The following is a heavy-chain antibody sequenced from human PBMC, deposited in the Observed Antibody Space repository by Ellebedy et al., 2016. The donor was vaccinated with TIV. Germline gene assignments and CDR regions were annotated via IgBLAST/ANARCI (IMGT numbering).Heavy chain of an antibody. CDR3: ARRKVTIPRADAYFDY. CDR1: GGSISSSSYY. D-gene: IGHD3-3*01. V-gene: IGHV4-39*01. CDR2: IYYSGNT. Sequence: SETLSLTXTVSGGSISSSSYYWGWIRQPPGKGLESIGSIYYSGNTYYNPSLKSRVTISIDTSKNQFSLRLSSVTAADTAIYRCARRKVTIPRADAYFDYWGQGILVTVSS. J-gene: IGHJ4*02.